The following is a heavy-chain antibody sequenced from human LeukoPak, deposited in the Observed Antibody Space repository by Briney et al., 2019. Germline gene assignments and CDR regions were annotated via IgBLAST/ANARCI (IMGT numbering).Heavy chain of an antibody. CDR1: GFTFSSYS. V-gene: IGHV3-48*01. Sequence: GGSLRLSCAASGFTFSSYSFNWVRQAPGKGLEWVSYISRTTSYADSVKGRFTISRDNAKNSLYLQMNSLRAGDTAVYYCARAGYSSTWYSRYFDLWGRGTLVTVSS. CDR3: ARAGYSSTWYSRYFDL. J-gene: IGHJ2*01. D-gene: IGHD6-13*01. CDR2: ISRTT.